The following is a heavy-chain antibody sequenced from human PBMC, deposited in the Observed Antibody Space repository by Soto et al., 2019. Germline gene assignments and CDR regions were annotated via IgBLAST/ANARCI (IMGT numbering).Heavy chain of an antibody. CDR1: GFPFRSYA. D-gene: IGHD5-18*01. V-gene: IGHV3-23*01. CDR3: ATSVGYPKYYMDV. CDR2: IRGGGDYT. Sequence: RQGGSLRLSCAASGFPFRSYAMSWVRQAPGKGLEWVSLIRGGGDYTYDADFVKGRFTISRDNSKNTLYLQMNILRAEDTAVYYCATSVGYPKYYMDVWGKGTTVTVSS. J-gene: IGHJ6*03.